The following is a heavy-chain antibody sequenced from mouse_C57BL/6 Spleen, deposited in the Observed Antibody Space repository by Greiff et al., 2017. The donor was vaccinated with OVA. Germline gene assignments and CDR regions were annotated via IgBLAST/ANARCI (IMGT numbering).Heavy chain of an antibody. CDR2: IYPGNSDT. J-gene: IGHJ2*01. D-gene: IGHD1-1*01. V-gene: IGHV1-5*01. CDR1: GYTFTSYW. Sequence: EVQLQQSGTVLARPGASVKMSCKPSGYTFTSYWMHWVKQRPGQGLEWIGAIYPGNSDTSYNQKFKGKAKLTAVTSASTAYMELSSLTNEDSAVYYCTRDYGSSYEELYFDYWGQGTTLTVSS. CDR3: TRDYGSSYEELYFDY.